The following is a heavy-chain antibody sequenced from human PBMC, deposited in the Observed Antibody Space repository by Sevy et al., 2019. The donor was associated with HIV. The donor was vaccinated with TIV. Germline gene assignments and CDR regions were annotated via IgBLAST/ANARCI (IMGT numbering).Heavy chain of an antibody. Sequence: GGSLRLSCAASGFTFSSYAMSWVRQAPGKGLRWVANIKQDGSEKYYVDSVKGRFTISRDNAKNSLYLQMNSLRAEDTAVYYCARRGTTYYDFWSGPNWFDPWGQGTLVTVSS. CDR1: GFTFSSYA. V-gene: IGHV3-7*03. D-gene: IGHD3-3*01. CDR3: ARRGTTYYDFWSGPNWFDP. CDR2: IKQDGSEK. J-gene: IGHJ5*02.